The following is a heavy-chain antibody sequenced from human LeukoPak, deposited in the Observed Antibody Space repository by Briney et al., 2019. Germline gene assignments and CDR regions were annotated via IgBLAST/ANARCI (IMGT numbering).Heavy chain of an antibody. CDR3: ARLTVPPYDFWSGYSMFDP. J-gene: IGHJ5*02. CDR2: IYYSGST. V-gene: IGHV4-30-4*01. CDR1: GGSISSGDYY. D-gene: IGHD3-3*01. Sequence: PSETLSLTCTVSGGSISSGDYYWSWIRQPPGKGLEWIGYIYYSGSTYYNPSLKSRVTISVDTSKNQFSLKLSSVTAADTAVYYCARLTVPPYDFWSGYSMFDPWGQGTLVTVSS.